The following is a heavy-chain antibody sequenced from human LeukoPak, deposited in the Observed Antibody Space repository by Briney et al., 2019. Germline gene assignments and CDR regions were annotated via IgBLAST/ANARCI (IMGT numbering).Heavy chain of an antibody. J-gene: IGHJ4*02. CDR2: INWNGGST. CDR1: GFTFDDYG. CDR3: AGVAAAVFDFDY. V-gene: IGHV3-20*04. D-gene: IGHD6-13*01. Sequence: GGSWRSSCEAPGFTFDDYGMSWVPQAPGEGLEWASGINWNGGSTGYADSVKGRFTISRDNAKNSLYLQMNSLRAEDTALYYCAGVAAAVFDFDYWGQGTLVTVSS.